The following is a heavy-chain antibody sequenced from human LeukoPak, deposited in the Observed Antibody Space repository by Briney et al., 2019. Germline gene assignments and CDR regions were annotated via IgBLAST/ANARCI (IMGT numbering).Heavy chain of an antibody. CDR2: IKQDGSEK. CDR3: ARGEGEYSYGPGGAFDI. CDR1: GFTFSSYW. V-gene: IGHV3-7*01. D-gene: IGHD5-18*01. Sequence: GGSLRLSCAASGFTFSSYWMSWVRQAPGRGLEWVANIKQDGSEKYYVDSVKGRFTISRDNAKNSLYLQMNSLRAEDTAVYYCARGEGEYSYGPGGAFDIWGQGTMVTVSS. J-gene: IGHJ3*02.